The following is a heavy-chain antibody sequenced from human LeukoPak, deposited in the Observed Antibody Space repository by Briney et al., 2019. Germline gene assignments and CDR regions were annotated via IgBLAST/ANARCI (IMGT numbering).Heavy chain of an antibody. CDR1: GYTFTSYD. CDR3: AREGICGGDCYDY. D-gene: IGHD2-21*01. Sequence: ASVKVSCKASGYTFTSYDINWVRQATGQGLEWMGGIIPIFGTANYAQKFQGRVTITTDESTSTAYMELSSLRSEDTAVYYCAREGICGGDCYDYWGQGTLVTVSS. J-gene: IGHJ4*02. V-gene: IGHV1-69*05. CDR2: IIPIFGTA.